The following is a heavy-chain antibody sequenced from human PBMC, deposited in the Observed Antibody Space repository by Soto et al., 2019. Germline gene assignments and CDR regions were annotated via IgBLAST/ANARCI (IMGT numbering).Heavy chain of an antibody. V-gene: IGHV3-66*01. CDR3: ARDYSVSGSYAPWFDP. D-gene: IGHD3-10*01. CDR1: GITLTTNY. J-gene: IGHJ5*02. CDR2: LYVNGNT. Sequence: PGGSLRLSCAASGITLTTNYMTWVRQAQGKGLEWVSVLYVNGNTYYSDSVKGRFTISRDTSKNTLYLQMNTLRGEDTSVYYCARDYSVSGSYAPWFDPSGQGTQVTVSS.